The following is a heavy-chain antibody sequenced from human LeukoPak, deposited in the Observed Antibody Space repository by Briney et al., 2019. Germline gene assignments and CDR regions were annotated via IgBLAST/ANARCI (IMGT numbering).Heavy chain of an antibody. D-gene: IGHD5-18*01. CDR3: AKGRGYSYGSIPFDY. CDR1: GFTFDDYA. V-gene: IGHV3-9*01. J-gene: IGHJ4*02. Sequence: GGPLRLSCAASGFTFDDYAMHWVRQAPGKGLEWVSGISWNSGSIGYADSVKGRFTISRDNAKNSLYLQMNSLRAEDTALYYCAKGRGYSYGSIPFDYWGQGTLVTVSS. CDR2: ISWNSGSI.